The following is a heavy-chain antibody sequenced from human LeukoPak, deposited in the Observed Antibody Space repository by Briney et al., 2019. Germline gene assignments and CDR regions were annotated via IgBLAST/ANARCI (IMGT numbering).Heavy chain of an antibody. CDR2: IYSGGFT. D-gene: IGHD3-16*02. V-gene: IGHV3-53*01. J-gene: IGHJ4*02. CDR1: GFTVSSSY. CDR3: AKDLARDYVWGSYRSGGYFDY. Sequence: PGGSLRLSCAASGFTVSSSYMSWVRQAPGKGLEWVSVIYSGGFTYYADSVKGRFTISRDNSKNTLYLQMNSLRAEDTAVYYCAKDLARDYVWGSYRSGGYFDYWGQGTLVTVSS.